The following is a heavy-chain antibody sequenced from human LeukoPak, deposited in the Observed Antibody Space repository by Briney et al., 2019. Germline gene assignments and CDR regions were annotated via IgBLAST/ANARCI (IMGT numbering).Heavy chain of an antibody. D-gene: IGHD3-16*01. CDR3: ARTLYDYVLYFDY. Sequence: AVKVSCKASGGTFTSYTISWVRQAPGQGLKWMGRITPILGISNYAQKFQGRVTLTADKSTNTAYMELSNLRCEDTAVYYGARTLYDYVLYFDYWGQGTLVTVSS. CDR2: ITPILGIS. J-gene: IGHJ4*02. CDR1: GGTFTSYT. V-gene: IGHV1-69*02.